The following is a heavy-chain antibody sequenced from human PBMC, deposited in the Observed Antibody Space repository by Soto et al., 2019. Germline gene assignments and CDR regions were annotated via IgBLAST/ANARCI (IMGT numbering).Heavy chain of an antibody. V-gene: IGHV4-39*01. CDR3: ARQYSSSLPVYYYYMDV. Sequence: SETLSLTCTVSGGSISSSSYYWGWIRQPPGKGLEWIGSIYYSGSTYYNPSLKSRVTISVDTSKNQFSLKLSSVTAADTAVYYCARQYSSSLPVYYYYMDVWGKGTTVTVSS. D-gene: IGHD6-13*01. CDR2: IYYSGST. CDR1: GGSISSSSYY. J-gene: IGHJ6*03.